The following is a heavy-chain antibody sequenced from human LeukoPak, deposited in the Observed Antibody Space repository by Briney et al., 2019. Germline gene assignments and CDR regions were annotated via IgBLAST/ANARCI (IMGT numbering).Heavy chain of an antibody. Sequence: PSETLSLTCTVSGGSISSHYWSWIRQPPGKGLEWIGYIYYSGSTNYNPSLKSRVTISVDTSKNQFSLKLSSVTAADTAVYYCARGASGYRRNNWFDPWGQGTLVTVSS. J-gene: IGHJ5*02. CDR3: ARGASGYRRNNWFDP. V-gene: IGHV4-59*11. CDR2: IYYSGST. D-gene: IGHD3-22*01. CDR1: GGSISSHY.